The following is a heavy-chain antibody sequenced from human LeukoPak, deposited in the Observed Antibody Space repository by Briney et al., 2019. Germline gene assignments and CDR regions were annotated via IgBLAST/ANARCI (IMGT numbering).Heavy chain of an antibody. CDR3: ARPMYYYGSSHPFDP. D-gene: IGHD3-10*01. CDR2: ISWNSGSI. J-gene: IGHJ5*02. CDR1: GFTFDDYA. V-gene: IGHV3-9*01. Sequence: GGSLRLSCAASGFTFDDYAMHWVRQAPGKGLEGVSGISWNSGSIGYADSVKGRFTISRDNAKNSLYLQMNSLRAEDTALYYCARPMYYYGSSHPFDPWGQGTLVTVSS.